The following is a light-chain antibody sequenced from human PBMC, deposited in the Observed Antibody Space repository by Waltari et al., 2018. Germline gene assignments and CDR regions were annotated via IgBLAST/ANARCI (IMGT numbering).Light chain of an antibody. CDR1: QSVLYSSNTKNY. CDR3: QQYYSTPYT. Sequence: DIVMTQSPDPLAVSLGVRATINCTSSQSVLYSSNTKNYLAWYQQKPGQPPKLLIYSASTREFAVPDRFSGSGSGTDFTLTISSLQAEDVAVYYCQQYYSTPYTFGQGTKLDIK. CDR2: SAS. V-gene: IGKV4-1*01. J-gene: IGKJ2*01.